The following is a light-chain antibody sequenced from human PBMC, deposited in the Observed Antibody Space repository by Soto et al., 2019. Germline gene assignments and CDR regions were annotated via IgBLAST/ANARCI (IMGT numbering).Light chain of an antibody. J-gene: IGKJ1*01. CDR3: QQYGNSPNT. V-gene: IGKV3D-20*01. CDR2: DAS. Sequence: KCTANLSLTAGERSSLALGASQSISSSRLAWYQQKAGLAPRLLIYDASFRAFGIPDRFSGSGSGTDFTLTISRLEPEDFAVYYCQQYGNSPNTFGQGTKVDIK. CDR1: QSISSSR.